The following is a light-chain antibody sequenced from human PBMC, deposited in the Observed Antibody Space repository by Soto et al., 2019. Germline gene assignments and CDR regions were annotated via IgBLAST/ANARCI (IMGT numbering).Light chain of an antibody. CDR2: GAS. J-gene: IGKJ1*01. CDR1: QSVSSN. Sequence: EVVMTQSPATLSVSPGEGATLSCRASQSVSSNLAWYQHKPGQAPRLLIYGASTRATNSPPRFSGSGSGTEFTLTISRLQSEDFAVYYCQQYNSWPRTFGQRTKVEVK. CDR3: QQYNSWPRT. V-gene: IGKV3-15*01.